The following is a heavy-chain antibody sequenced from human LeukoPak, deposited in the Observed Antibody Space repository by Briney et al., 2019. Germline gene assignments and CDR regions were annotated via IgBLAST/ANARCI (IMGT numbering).Heavy chain of an antibody. CDR2: IKQDGSEE. Sequence: GGSLRLSCAASGFTFSSYWMSWVRQAPGKGLEWVANIKQDGSEEYYVDSVKGRFTISRDNAKNSLYLQMNSLRAEDTAVYYCAGGWGATSFDYWGQGTLVTVSS. CDR3: AGGWGATSFDY. CDR1: GFTFSSYW. D-gene: IGHD1-26*01. J-gene: IGHJ4*02. V-gene: IGHV3-7*04.